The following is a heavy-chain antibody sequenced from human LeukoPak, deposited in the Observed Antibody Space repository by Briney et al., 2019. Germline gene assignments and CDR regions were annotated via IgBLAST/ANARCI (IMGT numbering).Heavy chain of an antibody. Sequence: PSETLSLTGTVSVGSSSSSIYYWGWIRQPPGKGLEGIGSIYYSGSTYYNPSLKSRVTISVDTSKNQFSLKLSSVTAADTAVYYCARVAGGYSYGYPDYWGQGTLVAVSS. CDR1: VGSSSSSIYY. CDR2: IYYSGST. CDR3: ARVAGGYSYGYPDY. D-gene: IGHD5-18*01. J-gene: IGHJ4*02. V-gene: IGHV4-39*07.